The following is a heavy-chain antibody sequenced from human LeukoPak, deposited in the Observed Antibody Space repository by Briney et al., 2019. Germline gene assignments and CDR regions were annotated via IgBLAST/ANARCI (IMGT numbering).Heavy chain of an antibody. CDR2: IKSKTDGGTT. V-gene: IGHV3-15*01. D-gene: IGHD6-19*01. CDR1: GFTFSSYS. CDR3: TTSRSGLYYFDY. Sequence: GGSLRLSCAASGFTFSSYSMNWVRQAPGKGLEWVGRIKSKTDGGTTDYAAPVKGRFTISRDDSKNTLYLQMNSLKTEDTAVYYCTTSRSGLYYFDYWGQGTLVTVSS. J-gene: IGHJ4*02.